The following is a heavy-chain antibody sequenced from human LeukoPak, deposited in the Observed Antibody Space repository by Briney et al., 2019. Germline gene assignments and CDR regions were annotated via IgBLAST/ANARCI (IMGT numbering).Heavy chain of an antibody. Sequence: PSETLPLTCAVYGGSFSGYYWSWIRQPPGKGLEWIGEINHSGSTNYNPSLKSRVTISVDTSKNQFSLKLSSVTAADTAVYYCARGEAPYSSGWYYFDYWGQGTLVTVSS. V-gene: IGHV4-34*01. CDR1: GGSFSGYY. D-gene: IGHD6-19*01. CDR3: ARGEAPYSSGWYYFDY. CDR2: INHSGST. J-gene: IGHJ4*02.